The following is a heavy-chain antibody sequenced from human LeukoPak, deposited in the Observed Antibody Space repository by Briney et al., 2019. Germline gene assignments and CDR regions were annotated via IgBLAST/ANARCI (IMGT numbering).Heavy chain of an antibody. CDR2: IYYSGST. D-gene: IGHD6-19*01. J-gene: IGHJ4*02. CDR3: ARPMSGWYYFDY. V-gene: IGHV4-39*01. CDR1: GGSISSSSYY. Sequence: PSETLSLTCSVSGGSISSSSYYWGWIRQPPGKGLEWIGSIYYSGSTYYNPSLKSRVTISVDTSKNQFSLKLSSVTAADTAVYYCARPMSGWYYFDYWGQGTLVTVSS.